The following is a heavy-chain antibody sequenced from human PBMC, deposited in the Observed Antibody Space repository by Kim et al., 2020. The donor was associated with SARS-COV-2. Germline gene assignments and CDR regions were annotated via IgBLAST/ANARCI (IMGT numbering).Heavy chain of an antibody. V-gene: IGHV4-34*01. J-gene: IGHJ6*02. Sequence: SLKSRVTIPVDTSKHQFSLKLSSVTAADTAVYYCARRGSGSPYYYYGMDVWGQGTTVTVSS. D-gene: IGHD3-16*01. CDR3: ARRGSGSPYYYYGMDV.